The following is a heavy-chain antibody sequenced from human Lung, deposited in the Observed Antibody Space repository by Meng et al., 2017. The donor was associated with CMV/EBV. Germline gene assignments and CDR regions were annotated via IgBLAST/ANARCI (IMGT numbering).Heavy chain of an antibody. V-gene: IGHV1-2*02. CDR2: INSKIGDA. J-gene: IGHJ3*02. Sequence: ASVXVSXKASGYTFTGYYLHWVRQAPGQGLEWMGWINSKIGDANYTQKFQGRVTVTRDTSISTAYMELKRLTYDDTAVYFCARKVFRASDAFDSWGQGTMVTVAS. CDR3: ARKVFRASDAFDS. CDR1: GYTFTGYY.